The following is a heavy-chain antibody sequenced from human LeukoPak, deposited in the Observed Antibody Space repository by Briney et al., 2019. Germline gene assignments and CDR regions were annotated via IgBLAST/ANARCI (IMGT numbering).Heavy chain of an antibody. D-gene: IGHD2-2*01. J-gene: IGHJ3*02. CDR2: IIPIFGTA. V-gene: IGHV1-69*01. CDR3: ARGDIVVVPAAAQGAFDI. Sequence: SVKVSCKASGGTFSSHAISWVRQAPGQGLEWMGGIIPIFGTANYAQKFQGRVTITADESTSTAYMELSSLRSEGTAVYYCARGDIVVVPAAAQGAFDIWGQGTMVTVSS. CDR1: GGTFSSHA.